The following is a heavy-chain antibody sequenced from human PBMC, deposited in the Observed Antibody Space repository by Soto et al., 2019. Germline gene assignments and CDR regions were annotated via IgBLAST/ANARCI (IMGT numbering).Heavy chain of an antibody. J-gene: IGHJ4*02. V-gene: IGHV3-30*18. CDR1: GFTFSSYG. D-gene: IGHD2-8*01. Sequence: GGSLRLSCAASGFTFSSYGMHWVRQAPGKGLEWVAVISYDGSNKYYADSVKGRFTISRDNSKNTLYLQMNSLRAEDTAVYYCANGYCTNGVCYSGPSIDYWGQGTLVTVSS. CDR2: ISYDGSNK. CDR3: ANGYCTNGVCYSGPSIDY.